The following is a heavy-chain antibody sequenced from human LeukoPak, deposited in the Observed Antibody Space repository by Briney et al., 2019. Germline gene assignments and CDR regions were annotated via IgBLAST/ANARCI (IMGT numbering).Heavy chain of an antibody. CDR1: GYTFTSYY. CDR3: ARDQTIYGDYYYGMDV. V-gene: IGHV1-46*01. D-gene: IGHD4-17*01. CDR2: INPSGGST. Sequence: ASVKVSCKASGYTFTSYYMHWVRQAPGQGLEWMGMINPSGGSTSYAQKFQGRVTMTRDTSTSTVYMELSSLRSEDTAVYYCARDQTIYGDYYYGMDVWGQGTTVTVSS. J-gene: IGHJ6*02.